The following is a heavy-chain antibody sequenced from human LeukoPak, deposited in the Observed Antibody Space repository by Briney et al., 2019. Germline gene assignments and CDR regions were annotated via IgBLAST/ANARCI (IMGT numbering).Heavy chain of an antibody. J-gene: IGHJ4*03. D-gene: IGHD1-1*01. CDR3: ARGPTISETGYFNY. CDR1: GGSFSGYY. Sequence: SETLSLTCAVSGGSFSGYYWSWIRQSPGRGLEWIGEINHSGDTNYNSSVKSRVTISVDTSKNQFSLKVRSLTAADTAVYYCARGPTISETGYFNYGGQGTLVTVSS. CDR2: INHSGDT. V-gene: IGHV4-34*01.